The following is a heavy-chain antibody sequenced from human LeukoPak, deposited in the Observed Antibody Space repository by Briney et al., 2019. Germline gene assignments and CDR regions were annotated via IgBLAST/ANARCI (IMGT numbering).Heavy chain of an antibody. D-gene: IGHD5-18*01. J-gene: IGHJ4*02. CDR1: GVTLTSNS. CDR2: IYSGGST. V-gene: IGHV3-53*01. CDR3: ARVRGYNYGVFDY. Sequence: GGSPRVSSVDSGVTLTSNSISTGRDAPGEGVGWGSVIYSGGSTYYADSVKGRFTISRDNSKNTLYLQMNSLRAEDTAVYYCARVRGYNYGVFDYWGQGTLVTVSS.